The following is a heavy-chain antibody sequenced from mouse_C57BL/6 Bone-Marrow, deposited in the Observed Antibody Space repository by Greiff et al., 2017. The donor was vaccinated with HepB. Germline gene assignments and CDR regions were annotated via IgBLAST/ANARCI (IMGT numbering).Heavy chain of an antibody. D-gene: IGHD1-1*01. J-gene: IGHJ2*01. V-gene: IGHV5-6*02. Sequence: EVMLVESGGDLVKPGGSLKLSCAASGFTFSSYGMSWVRQTPDKRLEWVATISSGGSYTYYPDSVKGRFTISRDNAKNTLYLQMSSLKSEDTAMYYCARRSTVRFDYWGQGTTLTVSS. CDR1: GFTFSSYG. CDR3: ARRSTVRFDY. CDR2: ISSGGSYT.